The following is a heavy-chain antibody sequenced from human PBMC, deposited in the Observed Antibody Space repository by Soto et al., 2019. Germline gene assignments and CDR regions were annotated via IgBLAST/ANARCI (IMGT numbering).Heavy chain of an antibody. D-gene: IGHD3-22*01. CDR3: AREDIQGGLLPGGMDV. CDR2: ISSSGSTI. Sequence: PGGSLRLSCAASGFTFSSHSMNWVRQAPGKGLEWVSYISSSGSTIYYADSVKGRFTISRDNAKNSLYLQMNSLRAEDTAVYYCAREDIQGGLLPGGMDVWGQGTTVTVSS. J-gene: IGHJ6*02. V-gene: IGHV3-48*04. CDR1: GFTFSSHS.